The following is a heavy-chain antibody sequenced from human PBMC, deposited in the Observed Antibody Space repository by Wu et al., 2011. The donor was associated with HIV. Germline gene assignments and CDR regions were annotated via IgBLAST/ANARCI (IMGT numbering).Heavy chain of an antibody. CDR3: AYYSGYDYVHAFDI. CDR1: GGSFNDYA. D-gene: IGHD5-12*01. Sequence: QVQLVQSGPEVKKPGSSVKVSCRASGGSFNDYAISWVRQAPGQGLEWLGRIIPLFGTSNYAQKFQDRVTITADESTRTVFMELSSLKSDDTAVYYCAYYSGYDYVHAFDIVGPRDNGHRLF. CDR2: IIPLFGTS. V-gene: IGHV1-69*15. J-gene: IGHJ3*02.